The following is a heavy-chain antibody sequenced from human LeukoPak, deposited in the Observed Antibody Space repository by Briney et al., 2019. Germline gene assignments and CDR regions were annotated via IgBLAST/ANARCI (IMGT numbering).Heavy chain of an antibody. Sequence: GGSLRLSCAASGFTFSSYAMSWVRQAPGKGLEWVSAISGSGGSTYYADSVKGRFTISRANSKNTLYLQMNSLRAEDTAVYYCVVTMVRGVMSNWFDPWGQGTLVTVSS. CDR1: GFTFSSYA. V-gene: IGHV3-23*01. CDR3: VVTMVRGVMSNWFDP. D-gene: IGHD3-10*01. CDR2: ISGSGGST. J-gene: IGHJ5*02.